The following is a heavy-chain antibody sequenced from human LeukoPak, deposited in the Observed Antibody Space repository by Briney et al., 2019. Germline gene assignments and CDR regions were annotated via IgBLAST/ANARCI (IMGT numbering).Heavy chain of an antibody. J-gene: IGHJ4*02. Sequence: SETLSLTCTVSGGSISSYYWSWIRQPPGKGLEWIGYIYYSGSTNYNPSLKSRVTISVDTSKNQFSLKLSSVTAADTAVYYCARQDYDILTGYPDSYFDYWGQGTLVTVSS. CDR2: IYYSGST. CDR1: GGSISSYY. V-gene: IGHV4-59*01. CDR3: ARQDYDILTGYPDSYFDY. D-gene: IGHD3-9*01.